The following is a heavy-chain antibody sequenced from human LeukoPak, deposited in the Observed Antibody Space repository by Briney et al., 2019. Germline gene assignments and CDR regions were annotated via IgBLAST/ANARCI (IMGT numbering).Heavy chain of an antibody. D-gene: IGHD2-2*01. CDR2: IIPIFGTA. CDR1: GGTFSSYA. J-gene: IGHJ3*02. V-gene: IGHV1-69*13. CDR3: ARLAGGVVVPAAITMGDAFDI. Sequence: SVKVSCKASGGTFSSYAISWVRQAPGQGLEWMGGIIPIFGTANYAQKFQGRVTITADESTSTAYMELSSLRSEDTAVYYCARLAGGVVVPAAITMGDAFDIWGQGTMVTVSS.